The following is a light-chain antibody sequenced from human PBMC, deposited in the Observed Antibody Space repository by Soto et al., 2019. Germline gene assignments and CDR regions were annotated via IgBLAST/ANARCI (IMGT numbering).Light chain of an antibody. J-gene: IGLJ2*01. CDR2: EVT. CDR1: SGDIGRSKF. Sequence: QSALTQPASVSGSPGQSITISCTGTSGDIGRSKFVSWYQQQPGKAPKLMIYEVTKRPSGVPVRFSGSKSGNTASLTVSGLQTEDEADYYCSSYAGSNTFGVFGGGTKLTVL. V-gene: IGLV2-8*01. CDR3: SSYAGSNTFGV.